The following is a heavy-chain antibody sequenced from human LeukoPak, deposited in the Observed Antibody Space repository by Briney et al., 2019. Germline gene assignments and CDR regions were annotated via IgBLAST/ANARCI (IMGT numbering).Heavy chain of an antibody. V-gene: IGHV4-34*01. CDR1: GGSFSGYY. CDR3: ARAVLLWFGDSGWFDP. J-gene: IGHJ5*02. D-gene: IGHD3-10*01. Sequence: SETLSLTCAVYGGSFSGYYWSWIRQPPGKGLEWIGEINHSGSTNYNPSLKSRVTMSVDTSKNQFSLKLSSVTAADTAVYYCARAVLLWFGDSGWFDPWGQGTLVTVSS. CDR2: INHSGST.